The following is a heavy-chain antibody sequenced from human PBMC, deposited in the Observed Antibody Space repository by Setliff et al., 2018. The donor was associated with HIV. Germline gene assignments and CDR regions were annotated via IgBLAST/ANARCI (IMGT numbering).Heavy chain of an antibody. Sequence: GASVKVSCKASGYTFTIYYMHWVRRAPGQGLEWIGIINPNSGSTSYAQNFQGRVTMTRDTSTSTVYMELSGLRSEDTAVYYCARGGRFSAPGRDIWYYYYYMDVWGKGTTVTVSS. CDR3: ARGGRFSAPGRDIWYYYYYMDV. V-gene: IGHV1-46*01. J-gene: IGHJ6*03. CDR2: INPNSGST. D-gene: IGHD3-9*01. CDR1: GYTFTIYY.